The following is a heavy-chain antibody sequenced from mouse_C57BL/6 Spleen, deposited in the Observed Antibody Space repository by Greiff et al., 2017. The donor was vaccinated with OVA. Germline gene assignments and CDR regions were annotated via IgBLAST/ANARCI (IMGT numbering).Heavy chain of an antibody. CDR3: AREGTVVSYWYFDV. CDR2: ISYDGSN. D-gene: IGHD1-1*01. J-gene: IGHJ1*03. V-gene: IGHV3-6*01. CDR1: GYSITSGYY. Sequence: DVKLQESGPGLVKPSQSLSLTCSVTGYSITSGYYWNWIRQFPGNKLEWMGYISYDGSNNYNPSLKNRISITRDTSKNQFFLKLNSVTTEDTATYYCAREGTVVSYWYFDVWGTGTTVTVSS.